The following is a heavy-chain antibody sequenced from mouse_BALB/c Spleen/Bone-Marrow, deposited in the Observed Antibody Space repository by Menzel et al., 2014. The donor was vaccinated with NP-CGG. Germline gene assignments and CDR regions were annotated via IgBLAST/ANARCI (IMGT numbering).Heavy chain of an antibody. CDR2: INPNNGRT. CDR3: AREAYYGPDY. CDR1: GYTFTRYW. V-gene: IGHV1S81*02. Sequence: QVQLKHSGAELVKPGASVKLSCKASGYTFTRYWMEWVKQRPGQGLEWIGEINPNNGRTNYNEKFKSKATLIVDKSSSTAYMQLSSLTSEDSAVYYCAREAYYGPDYWGQGTTLTVSS. J-gene: IGHJ2*01. D-gene: IGHD1-2*01.